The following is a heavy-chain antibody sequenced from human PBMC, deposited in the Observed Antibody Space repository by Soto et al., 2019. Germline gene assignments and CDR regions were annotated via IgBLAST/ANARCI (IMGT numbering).Heavy chain of an antibody. Sequence: QVQLVESGGGVVQPGRSLRLSCAASGFTFRNYGMHWVRQAPGKGLEWVAVIWHDGSDQYYADSVKGRFTISRDNSKNTMYLKMNSLRAEDTAIYYCARSIGARYSIDAFDIWGQGTMVTVS. CDR2: IWHDGSDQ. D-gene: IGHD1-20*01. CDR3: ARSIGARYSIDAFDI. CDR1: GFTFRNYG. J-gene: IGHJ3*02. V-gene: IGHV3-33*01.